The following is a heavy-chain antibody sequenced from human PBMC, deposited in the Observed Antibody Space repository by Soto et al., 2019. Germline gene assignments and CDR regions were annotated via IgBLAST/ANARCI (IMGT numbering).Heavy chain of an antibody. V-gene: IGHV4-39*01. CDR3: ARNPGAFWFDP. D-gene: IGHD2-8*02. CDR2: IYYSGST. J-gene: IGHJ5*02. Sequence: SETLSLTCTVSGGSISSSSYFWGWIRQPPGKGLEWIGSIYYSGSTYYNPSLKSRVTVSVDTSKNQFSLKLSSVTAADTAVYYCARNPGAFWFDPWGQGILVTVS. CDR1: GGSISSSSYF.